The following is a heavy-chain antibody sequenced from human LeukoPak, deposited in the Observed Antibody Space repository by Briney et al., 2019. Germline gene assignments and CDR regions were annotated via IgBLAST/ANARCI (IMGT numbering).Heavy chain of an antibody. D-gene: IGHD2-15*01. CDR3: ARQSCGGGSCFFDY. J-gene: IGHJ4*02. CDR1: GYTFTGYY. V-gene: IGHV1-2*02. Sequence: ASVKLSCKASGYTFTGYYMPRVRQAPVKGLEWMGWINPNSAGQNYAQKYQGRVTMTRDTSISTDYMELSRLRSDDTAVYYCARQSCGGGSCFFDYWGQGTLVAVSS. CDR2: INPNSAGQ.